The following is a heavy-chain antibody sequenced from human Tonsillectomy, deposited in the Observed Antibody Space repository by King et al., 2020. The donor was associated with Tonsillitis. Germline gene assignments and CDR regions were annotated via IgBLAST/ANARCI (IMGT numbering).Heavy chain of an antibody. CDR2: IAYDESYE. V-gene: IGHV3-30*18. CDR1: GFTFSNYG. D-gene: IGHD3-16*02. CDR3: AKDGIALSDWYFDL. J-gene: IGHJ2*01. Sequence: VQLVESGGGVVQPGRSLRLSCAASGFTFSNYGMHWVRQAPGKGLEWVALIAYDESYENYADSVKGRFTISRDNSKNTLYLEMNRLRVEDTAVYYRAKDGIALSDWYFDLWGRGTLVTVSS.